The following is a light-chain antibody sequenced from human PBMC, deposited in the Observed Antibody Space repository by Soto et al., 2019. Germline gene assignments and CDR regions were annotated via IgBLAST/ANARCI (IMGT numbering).Light chain of an antibody. CDR2: DAS. J-gene: IGKJ4*01. V-gene: IGKV3-11*01. CDR3: QHRSNGPPLT. CDR1: QSVSSY. Sequence: EIVLTQSPATLSLSPGERATLSCRASQSVSSYLAWYQQKPGQAPRLLIYDASNRATGIPARFSGSVSGTDFTLTISSLEPEDFAVYYCQHRSNGPPLTFGGGTKVEIK.